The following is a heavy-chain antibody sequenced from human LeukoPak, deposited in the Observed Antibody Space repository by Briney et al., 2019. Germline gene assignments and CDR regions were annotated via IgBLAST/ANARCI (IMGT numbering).Heavy chain of an antibody. J-gene: IGHJ4*02. CDR2: IKQDGSEK. CDR3: ARGLIWVGATTGPFDY. V-gene: IGHV3-7*01. D-gene: IGHD1-26*01. CDR1: GFTFSSYW. Sequence: PGGSLRLSCAASGFTFSSYWMSWVRQAPGKELEWVANIKQDGSEKYYVDSVMGRFTISRDNAKNSLYLQMNSLRAEDTAVYYCARGLIWVGATTGPFDYWGQGTLVTVSS.